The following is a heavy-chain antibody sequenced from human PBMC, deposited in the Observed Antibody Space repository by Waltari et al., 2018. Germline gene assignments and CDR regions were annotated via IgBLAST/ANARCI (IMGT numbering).Heavy chain of an antibody. Sequence: QVQLQQWGAGLFKPSETLSLTCAVYGGSFSGYYWRWIRQPPGKGLEWIGEINHSGSTNYNPSLKSRVTISVDTSKNQFSLKLSSVTAADTAVYYCARGRGGYNLRAFDIWGQGTMVTVSS. D-gene: IGHD5-12*01. V-gene: IGHV4-34*01. CDR2: INHSGST. CDR1: GGSFSGYY. J-gene: IGHJ3*02. CDR3: ARGRGGYNLRAFDI.